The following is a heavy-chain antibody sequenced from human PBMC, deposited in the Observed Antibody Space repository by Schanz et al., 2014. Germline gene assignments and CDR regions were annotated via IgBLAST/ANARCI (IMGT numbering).Heavy chain of an antibody. V-gene: IGHV3-33*03. CDR2: IWSDGSTK. CDR1: GFAFSVYG. CDR3: ASPSGYSDYGTYFDF. J-gene: IGHJ4*02. Sequence: QEQLVESGGGVVQPGRSLRLSCAASGFAFSVYGMHWVRQAPGKGPEWVAVIWSDGSTKYYADSVKGRFTISRDNSKNTLYLHMNTLRSEDTAVYYCASPSGYSDYGTYFDFWGQGTLVTVSS. D-gene: IGHD5-12*01.